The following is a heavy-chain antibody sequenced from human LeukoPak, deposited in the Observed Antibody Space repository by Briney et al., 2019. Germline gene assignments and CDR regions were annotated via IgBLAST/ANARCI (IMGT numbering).Heavy chain of an antibody. Sequence: GGYLRLSCAASGFTFSSYAMSWVRQAPGKGLEWVSAISSSGGSTYYADSVKGRFTISRDNSKNTLYLQMNSLRAEDTAVYYCAKGGITMIVVVIQYYFDYWGQGTLVTVSS. V-gene: IGHV3-23*01. CDR3: AKGGITMIVVVIQYYFDY. D-gene: IGHD3-22*01. J-gene: IGHJ4*02. CDR1: GFTFSSYA. CDR2: ISSSGGST.